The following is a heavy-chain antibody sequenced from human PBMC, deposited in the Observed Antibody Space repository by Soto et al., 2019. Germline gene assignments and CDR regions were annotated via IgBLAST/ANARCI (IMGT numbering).Heavy chain of an antibody. Sequence: EASVKVSCXASGYTFTSYGISWVRQAPGQGLEWMGWISAYNGNTNYAQKLQGRVTMTTDTSTSTAYMELRSLRSDDTAVYYCARGGRGYYDSSGYRSFDYWGQGTLVTVSS. V-gene: IGHV1-18*01. CDR1: GYTFTSYG. J-gene: IGHJ4*02. CDR2: ISAYNGNT. CDR3: ARGGRGYYDSSGYRSFDY. D-gene: IGHD3-22*01.